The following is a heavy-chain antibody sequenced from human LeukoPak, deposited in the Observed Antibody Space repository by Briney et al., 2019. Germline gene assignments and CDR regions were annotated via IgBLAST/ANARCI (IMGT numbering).Heavy chain of an antibody. CDR1: GGTFSSYA. CDR2: IIPIFGTA. CDR3: ARSGVGSGSYVDY. Sequence: WASVKVSCKASGGTFSSYAISWVRQAPGRGLEWMGGIIPIFGTANYAQKFQGRVTITTDESTSTAYMELSSLRSEDTAVYYCARSGVGSGSYVDYWGQGTLVTVSS. J-gene: IGHJ4*02. V-gene: IGHV1-69*05. D-gene: IGHD3-10*01.